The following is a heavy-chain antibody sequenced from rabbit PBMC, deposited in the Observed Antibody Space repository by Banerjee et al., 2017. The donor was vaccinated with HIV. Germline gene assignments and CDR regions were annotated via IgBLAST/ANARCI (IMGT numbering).Heavy chain of an antibody. CDR2: IGTGGGST. D-gene: IGHD4-1*01. Sequence: QEQLKESGGGLVQPGASLTLTCTASGFTISNIYNMCWVRQAPGKGLEWIACIGTGGGSTWYASWVNGRFTIAKTSSTTVTLQMTSLTAADTSTYFCARGVSTSGRGYGLWGPGTLVTVS. CDR1: GFTISNIYN. J-gene: IGHJ6*01. CDR3: ARGVSTSGRGYGL. V-gene: IGHV1S45*01.